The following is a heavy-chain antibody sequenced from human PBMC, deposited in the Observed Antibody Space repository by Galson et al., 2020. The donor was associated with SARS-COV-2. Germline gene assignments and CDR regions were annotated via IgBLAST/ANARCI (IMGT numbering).Heavy chain of an antibody. CDR3: ARDPGYDSSGYYQRGFDY. Sequence: TGGSLRLSCAASGFIFSNHAMHWVRQAPGKGLQWVTVISYDGSNKYYADSVKGRFTISRDNSKNTLYLQMNTLRAEDTAVYYCARDPGYDSSGYYQRGFDYWGQGTLVTVSS. D-gene: IGHD3-22*01. CDR1: GFIFSNHA. CDR2: ISYDGSNK. J-gene: IGHJ4*02. V-gene: IGHV3-30-3*01.